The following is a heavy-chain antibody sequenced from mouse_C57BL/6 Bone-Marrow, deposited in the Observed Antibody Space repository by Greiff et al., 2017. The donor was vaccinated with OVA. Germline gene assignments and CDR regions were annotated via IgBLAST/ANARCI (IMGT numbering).Heavy chain of an antibody. CDR1: GFSLTSYG. Sequence: VQGVESGPGLVQPSQSLSITCTVSGFSLTSYGVHWVRQSPGKGLEWLGVIWSGGSTDYNAAFISRLSISKDNSKSQVFFKMNSLQADDTAIYYCARRYYYGSSYDYYAMDYWGQGTSVTVSS. CDR3: ARRYYYGSSYDYYAMDY. D-gene: IGHD1-1*01. V-gene: IGHV2-2*01. CDR2: IWSGGST. J-gene: IGHJ4*01.